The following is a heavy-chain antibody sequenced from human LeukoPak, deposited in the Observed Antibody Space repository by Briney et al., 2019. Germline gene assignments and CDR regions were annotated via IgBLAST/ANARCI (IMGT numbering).Heavy chain of an antibody. Sequence: GGSLRLSCAASGFTVSNTYMAWVRQAPGKGLEWVANMNPDGSEKKYAVSVKGRFTISRDNAKNSLYLQMNSLRAEDTAVYYCARDLGHQSDFWSGYPRPNAFDIWGQGTMVTVSS. V-gene: IGHV3-7*01. D-gene: IGHD3-3*01. CDR2: MNPDGSEK. CDR1: GFTVSNTY. CDR3: ARDLGHQSDFWSGYPRPNAFDI. J-gene: IGHJ3*02.